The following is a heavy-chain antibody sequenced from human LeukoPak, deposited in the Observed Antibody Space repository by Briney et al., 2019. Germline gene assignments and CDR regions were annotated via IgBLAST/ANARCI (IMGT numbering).Heavy chain of an antibody. Sequence: SETLSLTCTVSGGSISSYYWSWIRQPPGKGLEWIGYIYYSGSTNYNPSLKSRVTISVDTSKNQFSLNLSSVTAADTAVYYCAGGGGAGLADWGQGTLVTVSS. J-gene: IGHJ4*02. V-gene: IGHV4-59*01. CDR1: GGSISSYY. CDR2: IYYSGST. CDR3: AGGGGAGLAD. D-gene: IGHD4-23*01.